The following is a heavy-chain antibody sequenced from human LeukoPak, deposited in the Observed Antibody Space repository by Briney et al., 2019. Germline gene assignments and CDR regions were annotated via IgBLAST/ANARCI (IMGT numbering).Heavy chain of an antibody. V-gene: IGHV4-34*01. D-gene: IGHD3-22*01. CDR1: GGSFSGYY. J-gene: IGHJ4*02. Sequence: PSETLSLTCAVYGGSFSGYYWSWIRQPPGKGLEWIGEINHSGSTNYNPTLKSRVTISVDTSKNQFSLKLSTVPTADTAVYYCARQTYYYDSSGYYPDGYWGQGTLVTVSS. CDR3: ARQTYYYDSSGYYPDGY. CDR2: INHSGST.